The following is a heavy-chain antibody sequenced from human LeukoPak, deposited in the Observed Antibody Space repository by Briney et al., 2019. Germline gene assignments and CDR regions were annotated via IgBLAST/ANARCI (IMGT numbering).Heavy chain of an antibody. CDR1: GGSISSGGYY. D-gene: IGHD6-13*01. J-gene: IGHJ4*02. V-gene: IGHV4-39*07. CDR3: ARGLAAAGLTPFDY. Sequence: SETLSLTCTVSGGSISSGGYYWSWIRQPPGKGLEWIGEINHSGSTNYNPSLKSRVTISVDTSKNQFSLKLSSVTAADTAVYYCARGLAAAGLTPFDYWGQGTLVTVSS. CDR2: INHSGST.